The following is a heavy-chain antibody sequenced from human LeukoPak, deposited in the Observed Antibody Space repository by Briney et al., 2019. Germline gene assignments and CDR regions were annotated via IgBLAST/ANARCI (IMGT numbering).Heavy chain of an antibody. Sequence: ASVKVSCKASGYTFTSSGISWVRQAPGQGLEWMGWIGTYTGYSKYAQNLQGRVTMTADTSTSTAYMELSSLRSDDTAVYYCAKNSSGGYSDYWGQGTLVTVSS. D-gene: IGHD6-19*01. CDR2: IGTYTGYS. V-gene: IGHV1-18*01. CDR3: AKNSSGGYSDY. J-gene: IGHJ4*02. CDR1: GYTFTSSG.